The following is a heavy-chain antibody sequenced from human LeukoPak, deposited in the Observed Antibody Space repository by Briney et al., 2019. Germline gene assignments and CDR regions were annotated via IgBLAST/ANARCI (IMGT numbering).Heavy chain of an antibody. CDR2: INPNSGGT. CDR1: GYTFTGYY. V-gene: IGHV1-2*04. CDR3: ARALRYFDWSDGGYFDY. D-gene: IGHD3-9*01. J-gene: IGHJ4*02. Sequence: GASVTVSCTASGYTFTGYYMHWVRQAPGQGLEWMGWINPNSGGTNYAQKFQGWVTMTRDTSISTAYMELSRLRSDDTAVYYCARALRYFDWSDGGYFDYWGQGTLVTVSS.